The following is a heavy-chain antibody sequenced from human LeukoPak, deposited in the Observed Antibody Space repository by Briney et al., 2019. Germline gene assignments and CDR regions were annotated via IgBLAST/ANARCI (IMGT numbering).Heavy chain of an antibody. CDR1: GGSISSSSYY. CDR2: IYYSGST. J-gene: IGHJ4*02. CDR3: ARGFYYFDY. V-gene: IGHV4-39*07. Sequence: SETLSLTCTVSGGSISSSSYYWGWIRQPPGKGLEWIGSIYYSGSTYYNPSLKSRVTISVDTSKNQFSLKLSSVTAADTAVYYCARGFYYFDYWGQGTLVTVSS.